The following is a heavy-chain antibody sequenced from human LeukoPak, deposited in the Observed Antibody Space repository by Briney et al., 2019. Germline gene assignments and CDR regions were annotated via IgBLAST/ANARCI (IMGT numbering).Heavy chain of an antibody. CDR2: ISGSGGGT. D-gene: IGHD2-8*01. V-gene: IGHV3-23*01. CDR3: AKNGVHYWYFDL. Sequence: GGSLSLCWAACGFTFSSYAMCWVRQARGGGLEWVSGISGSGGGTYNADSVKGRFTISRDNSKNTLYLQMNSLRAEDTAVYYCAKNGVHYWYFDLWGRGTLVTVSS. J-gene: IGHJ2*01. CDR1: GFTFSSYA.